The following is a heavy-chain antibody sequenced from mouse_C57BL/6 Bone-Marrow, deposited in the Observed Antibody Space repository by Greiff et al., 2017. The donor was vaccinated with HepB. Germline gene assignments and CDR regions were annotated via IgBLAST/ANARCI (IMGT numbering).Heavy chain of an antibody. J-gene: IGHJ1*03. V-gene: IGHV5-6*02. CDR2: ISSGGSYT. D-gene: IGHD1-1*01. Sequence: DVKLVESGGDLVKPGGSLKLSCAASGFTFSSYGMSWVRQTPDKRLEWVATISSGGSYTYYPDSVKGRFTISRDNAKNTLYRQMSSLKSEDTAMYYCASPSYYSSSRYWYFDVWGTGTTVTVSS. CDR1: GFTFSSYG. CDR3: ASPSYYSSSRYWYFDV.